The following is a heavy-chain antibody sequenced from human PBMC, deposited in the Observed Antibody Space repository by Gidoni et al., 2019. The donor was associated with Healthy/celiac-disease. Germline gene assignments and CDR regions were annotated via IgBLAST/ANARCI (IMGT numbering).Heavy chain of an antibody. CDR3: ARDREGARFDD. D-gene: IGHD1-26*01. Sequence: HVQLQESGPGLVKPSPTLSLTCTVSGGSIRSGSSYWSWIRPPAGKGLEWIGRIYTSGSTNYNPSLKSRGTMSVDTSKNQFSLKLSSVTAADTAVYYCARDREGARFDDWGQGTLVTVSS. CDR1: GGSIRSGSSY. J-gene: IGHJ4*02. V-gene: IGHV4-61*02. CDR2: IYTSGST.